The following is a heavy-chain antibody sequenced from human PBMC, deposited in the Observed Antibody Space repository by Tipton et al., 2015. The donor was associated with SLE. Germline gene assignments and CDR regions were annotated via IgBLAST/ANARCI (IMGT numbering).Heavy chain of an antibody. CDR1: GGSVSSANYY. Sequence: TLSLTCSVSGGSVSSANYYWSWIRQPPGKGLEWIGYIFYSGSTSYNPSLESRVTMSIDTSNNHFSLDLRSVTAADTAIYYCARAAGNFGDYFDNWGQGILVTVSS. V-gene: IGHV4-61*03. CDR2: IFYSGST. J-gene: IGHJ4*02. D-gene: IGHD3-10*01. CDR3: ARAAGNFGDYFDN.